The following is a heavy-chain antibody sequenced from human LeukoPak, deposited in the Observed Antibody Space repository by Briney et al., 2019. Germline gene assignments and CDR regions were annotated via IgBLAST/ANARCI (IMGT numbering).Heavy chain of an antibody. V-gene: IGHV3-23*01. CDR1: GFTFSSCA. CDR2: ISGSGGST. J-gene: IGHJ3*02. Sequence: RAGGSLRLSCAASGFTFSSCAMSWVRQAPGKGLEWVSAISGSGGSTYYADSVKGRFTISRDNSKNTLYLQMNSLRAEDTAVYYCAKASGLRGAFDIWGQGTMVTVSS. D-gene: IGHD3-10*01. CDR3: AKASGLRGAFDI.